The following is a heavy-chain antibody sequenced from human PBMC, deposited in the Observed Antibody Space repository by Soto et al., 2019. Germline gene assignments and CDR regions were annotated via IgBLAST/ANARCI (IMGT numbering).Heavy chain of an antibody. Sequence: QVQLVQSGAEVKKPGASVKVSCKASGYTFTSYGISWVRQAPGQGLEWMGWISAYNGNTNYAQKLQGRVTMTTDTSTSTAYMGLRSMGSDDTAVYYCASGWFGEFVYYFDYWGQGTLVTVSS. D-gene: IGHD3-10*01. CDR3: ASGWFGEFVYYFDY. J-gene: IGHJ4*02. V-gene: IGHV1-18*01. CDR1: GYTFTSYG. CDR2: ISAYNGNT.